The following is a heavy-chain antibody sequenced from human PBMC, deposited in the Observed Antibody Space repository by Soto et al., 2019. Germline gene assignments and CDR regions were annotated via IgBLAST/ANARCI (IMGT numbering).Heavy chain of an antibody. Sequence: PSETLSLTCAVYGGSFSGYYWSWIRQPPGKGLEWIGEINHSGSTNYNPSLKSRVTISVDTSKNQFSLKLSSVTAADTAVYYCARIGWLKISADYWGQGTQVTVSS. CDR2: INHSGST. D-gene: IGHD3-22*01. V-gene: IGHV4-34*01. CDR1: GGSFSGYY. J-gene: IGHJ4*02. CDR3: ARIGWLKISADY.